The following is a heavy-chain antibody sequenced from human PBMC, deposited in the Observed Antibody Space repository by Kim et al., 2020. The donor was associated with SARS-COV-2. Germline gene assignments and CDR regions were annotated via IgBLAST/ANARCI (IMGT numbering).Heavy chain of an antibody. CDR3: ESFDGYSDGSVDY. V-gene: IGHV3-66*01. Sequence: YADAVKGRFTSSRDNTKSTRYLQMNSLRAEDTAVYYCESFDGYSDGSVDYWGQGTLVAVSS. D-gene: IGHD5-18*01. J-gene: IGHJ4*02.